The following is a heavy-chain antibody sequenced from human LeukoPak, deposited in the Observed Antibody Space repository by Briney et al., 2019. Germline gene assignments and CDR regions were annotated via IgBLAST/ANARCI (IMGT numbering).Heavy chain of an antibody. Sequence: GASVKVSCKASGYTFSNYDINWERQATGQGLEWMGWMNPKSGSTGYAQKFQGRVTMTRDTSISTAYMELSSLRSEDTAVYYCARGPRDYDESIRYNWFDPWGQGTLVTVSS. CDR1: GYTFSNYD. D-gene: IGHD4-17*01. V-gene: IGHV1-8*01. J-gene: IGHJ5*02. CDR2: MNPKSGST. CDR3: ARGPRDYDESIRYNWFDP.